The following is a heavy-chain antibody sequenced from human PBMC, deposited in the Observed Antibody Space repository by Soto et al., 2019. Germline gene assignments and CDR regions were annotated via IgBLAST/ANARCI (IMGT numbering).Heavy chain of an antibody. V-gene: IGHV1-8*01. CDR3: ARMGQLPHRYYYYMDG. CDR1: GYTFTSFD. J-gene: IGHJ6*03. Sequence: ASVKVSCKASGYTFTSFDINWVRQATGQGLEWMGWMNPNSGNTGYAQKFQGRVTMTRNTSISTAYMELSSLRSEDTAVYYCARMGQLPHRYYYYMDGWGKGTTVTVSS. D-gene: IGHD2-2*01. CDR2: MNPNSGNT.